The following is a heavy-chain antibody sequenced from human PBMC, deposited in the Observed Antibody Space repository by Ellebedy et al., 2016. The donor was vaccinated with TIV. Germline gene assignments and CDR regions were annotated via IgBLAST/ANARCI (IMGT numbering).Heavy chain of an antibody. V-gene: IGHV3-74*01. CDR3: ARDGSYAFDY. D-gene: IGHD1-26*01. CDR1: GFTFSIYG. Sequence: GESLKISCAASGFTFSIYGMHWVRQAPGKGLVWVSRINSDASTTTYADSVKGRFTISRDNARNTVYLQMNSLRAEDTAVYYCARDGSYAFDYWGQGSLVTVSS. CDR2: INSDASTT. J-gene: IGHJ4*02.